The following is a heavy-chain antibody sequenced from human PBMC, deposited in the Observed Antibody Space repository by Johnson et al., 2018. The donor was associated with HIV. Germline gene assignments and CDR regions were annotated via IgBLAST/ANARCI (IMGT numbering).Heavy chain of an antibody. CDR2: IRYVGSNK. V-gene: IGHV3-30*02. Sequence: QVQLVESGGGVVQPGGSLRLSCAASGFTFSSYGMHWVRQAPGKGLEWVAFIRYVGSNKYYEDSVKGRFTISRDNSKNTLDLQMNSLRAEDTAVYYCAKDSRRWGAFSDAFDIWGQGTMVNVSS. D-gene: IGHD1-26*01. CDR1: GFTFSSYG. J-gene: IGHJ3*02. CDR3: AKDSRRWGAFSDAFDI.